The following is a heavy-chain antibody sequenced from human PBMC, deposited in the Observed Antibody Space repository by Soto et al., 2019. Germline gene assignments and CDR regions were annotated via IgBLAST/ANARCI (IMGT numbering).Heavy chain of an antibody. CDR3: ASTNPYYGSGSYYNGPPQVGY. D-gene: IGHD3-10*01. Sequence: GGSLRLSCAASGFTVSSNYMSWVRQAPGKGLEWVSVIYSGGSTYYADSVKGRFTISRDNSKNTLYLQMNSLRAEDTAVYYCASTNPYYGSGSYYNGPPQVGYWGQGTLVTVSS. CDR2: IYSGGST. V-gene: IGHV3-66*01. CDR1: GFTVSSNY. J-gene: IGHJ4*02.